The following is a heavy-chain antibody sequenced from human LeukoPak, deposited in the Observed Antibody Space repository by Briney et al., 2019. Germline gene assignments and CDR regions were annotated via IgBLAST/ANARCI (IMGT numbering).Heavy chain of an antibody. CDR3: ARDPSSGWYSGGAFDY. CDR1: GGSFSGYY. CDR2: INHSGST. J-gene: IGHJ4*02. V-gene: IGHV4-34*01. D-gene: IGHD6-19*01. Sequence: SETLSLTCAVYGGSFSGYYWSWIRQPPGKGLEWIGEINHSGSTNYNPSLKSRVTISVDTSKNQFSLKLSSVTAADTAVYYCARDPSSGWYSGGAFDYWGQGTLVTVSS.